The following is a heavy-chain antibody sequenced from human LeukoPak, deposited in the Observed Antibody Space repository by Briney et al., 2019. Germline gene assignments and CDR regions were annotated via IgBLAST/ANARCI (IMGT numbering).Heavy chain of an antibody. CDR2: IYTSGST. CDR3: ARAPLKAAEEGYYFDY. J-gene: IGHJ4*02. CDR1: GGSFSGYY. D-gene: IGHD2-15*01. Sequence: KPSETLSLTCAVYGGSFSGYYWSWIRQPAGKGLEWIGHIYTSGSTNYNPSLKSRVTMSVDTSKNQFSLKLSSVTAADTAVYYCARAPLKAAEEGYYFDYWGQGTLVTVSS. V-gene: IGHV4-59*10.